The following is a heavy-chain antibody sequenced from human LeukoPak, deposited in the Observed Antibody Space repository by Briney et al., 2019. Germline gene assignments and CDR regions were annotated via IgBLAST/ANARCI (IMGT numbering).Heavy chain of an antibody. CDR2: IYTSGST. CDR3: ARNRGARYSSGWYVGSYYYYYMDV. D-gene: IGHD6-19*01. J-gene: IGHJ6*03. Sequence: SETLSLTCTVSGGSISSYYWSWIRQPAGKGLEWIGRIYTSGSTNYNPSLKSRVTMSVDTSKNQFSLKLSSVTAADTAVYYCARNRGARYSSGWYVGSYYYYYMDVWGKGTTVTISS. CDR1: GGSISSYY. V-gene: IGHV4-4*07.